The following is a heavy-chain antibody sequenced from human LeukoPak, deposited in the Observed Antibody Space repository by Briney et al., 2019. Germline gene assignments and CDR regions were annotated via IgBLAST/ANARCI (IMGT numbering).Heavy chain of an antibody. CDR2: ISGSAGNT. D-gene: IGHD3-22*01. V-gene: IGHV3-23*01. J-gene: IGHJ4*02. CDR3: AKAHSSGYYRDYFDY. CDR1: GFTFSSYA. Sequence: GGSLRLSCAASGFTFSSYAMSWVRQAPGKGLEWVSAISGSAGNTYSADSVKGRFTISRDNSKNTLYQQLNSLSPEDTAVYYCAKAHSSGYYRDYFDYWGQGTLVTVSS.